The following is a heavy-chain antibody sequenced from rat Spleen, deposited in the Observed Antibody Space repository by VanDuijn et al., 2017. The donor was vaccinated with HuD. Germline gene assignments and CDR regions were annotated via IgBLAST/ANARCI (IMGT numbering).Heavy chain of an antibody. D-gene: IGHD1-1*01. CDR2: IWTGGRT. CDR3: ARGPEVLQWGYVMDA. V-gene: IGHV2-30*01. Sequence: QVQLKESGPGLVQPSQTLSLTCTVPGFSLTSYNVHWVRQPTGKGLEWMGVIWTGGRTVYNSALKSRLSISRDTSKSQVFLNMNSLQTEDIASYYWARGPEVLQWGYVMDAWGQGASVTVSS. J-gene: IGHJ4*01. CDR1: GFSLTSYN.